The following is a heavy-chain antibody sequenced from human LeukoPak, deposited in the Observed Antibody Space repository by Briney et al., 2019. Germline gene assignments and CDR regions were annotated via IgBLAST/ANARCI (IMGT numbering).Heavy chain of an antibody. CDR3: ARHRGCSYVPDAFDI. Sequence: GESLKISCKGSGYSFTSYWIGWVRQMPGKGLEWMGIIYPGDSDTRYSPSFQGQVTISADKSISTAYLQWSSLKASDTAMYYCARHRGCSYVPDAFDIWGQGTMVTVSS. V-gene: IGHV5-51*01. D-gene: IGHD5-18*01. CDR2: IYPGDSDT. J-gene: IGHJ3*02. CDR1: GYSFTSYW.